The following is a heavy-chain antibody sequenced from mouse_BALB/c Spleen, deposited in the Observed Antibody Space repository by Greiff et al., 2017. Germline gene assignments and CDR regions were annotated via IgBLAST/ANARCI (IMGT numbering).Heavy chain of an antibody. D-gene: IGHD2-14*01. Sequence: EVQLQQSGAELVKPGASVKLSCTASGFNIKDTYMHWVKQRPEQGLEWIGRIDPANGNTKYDPKFQGKATITADTSSNTAYLQLSSLTSEDTAVYYCAISYDGGARNYWGQGTSVTVSS. V-gene: IGHV14-3*02. CDR3: AISYDGGARNY. CDR1: GFNIKDTY. J-gene: IGHJ4*01. CDR2: IDPANGNT.